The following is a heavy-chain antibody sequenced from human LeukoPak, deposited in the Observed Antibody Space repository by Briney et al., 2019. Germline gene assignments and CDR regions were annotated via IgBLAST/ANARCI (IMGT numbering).Heavy chain of an antibody. CDR3: ARSSSWYEYYYGMDV. V-gene: IGHV1-3*01. Sequence: GASVKVSCKASGYTFTSYAMHWVRQAPGQRLEWMGWINAGNGNTKYSQKFQGRVTITRDTSASTAYMGLSSLRSEDTAVYYCARSSSWYEYYYGMDVWGQGTTVTVSS. J-gene: IGHJ6*02. D-gene: IGHD6-13*01. CDR1: GYTFTSYA. CDR2: INAGNGNT.